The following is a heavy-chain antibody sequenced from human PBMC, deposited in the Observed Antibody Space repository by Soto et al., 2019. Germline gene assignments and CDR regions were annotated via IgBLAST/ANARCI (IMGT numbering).Heavy chain of an antibody. J-gene: IGHJ4*02. Sequence: KPGGSLRLSCAASGFSFSRYSMHWVRQAQGKGLELVSSIHSSSRYIYYAGSVKGRLTISRDNAKNSLFLLMSSLRADDTAVYYCARDSTPYDSSGYVDYWGQGTLVTVSS. V-gene: IGHV3-21*01. CDR1: GFSFSRYS. CDR2: IHSSSRYI. CDR3: ARDSTPYDSSGYVDY. D-gene: IGHD3-22*01.